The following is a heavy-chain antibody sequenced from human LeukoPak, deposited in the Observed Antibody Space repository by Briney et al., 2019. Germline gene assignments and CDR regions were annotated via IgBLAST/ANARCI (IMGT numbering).Heavy chain of an antibody. Sequence: SETLSITCSVSGDSISSSRYHWGWIRQAPGKGLEWIGNAYFSGSTYYNPSLKSRVTISVDTSKNQFSLKLSSVTAADTAVYYCASPLEGVFLNGDYVAFFDYWGQGTLVTVSS. D-gene: IGHD4-17*01. CDR1: GDSISSSRYH. CDR2: AYFSGST. J-gene: IGHJ4*02. CDR3: ASPLEGVFLNGDYVAFFDY. V-gene: IGHV4-39*01.